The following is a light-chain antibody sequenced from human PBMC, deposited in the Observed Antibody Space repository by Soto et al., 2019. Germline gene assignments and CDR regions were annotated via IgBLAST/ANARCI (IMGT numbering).Light chain of an antibody. CDR2: DVS. CDR3: SSYTSSGALV. J-gene: IGLJ2*01. V-gene: IGLV2-14*01. Sequence: QSALTQPASVSGSPGQSITISCTGTSSDVGCYNYVSWYQQHPGKAPKLMIYDVSNRPSGVSNRFSGSKSGNTASLTICGLHSEDEADYYCSSYTSSGALVFGGGTKLTVL. CDR1: SSDVGCYNY.